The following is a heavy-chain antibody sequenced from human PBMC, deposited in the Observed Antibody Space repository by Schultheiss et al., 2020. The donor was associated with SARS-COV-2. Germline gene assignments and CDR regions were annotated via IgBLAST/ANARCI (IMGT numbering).Heavy chain of an antibody. CDR2: INPNSGGT. CDR3: ARALGSPYTSPRFDP. V-gene: IGHV1-2*06. CDR1: GYTFTGYY. D-gene: IGHD2-2*02. Sequence: ASVKVSCKASGYTFTGYYMHWVRQAPGQGLEWMGRINPNSGGTNYAQKFQGRVTMTRDTSISTAYMELSSLTSDDTAVYYCARALGSPYTSPRFDPWGQGTLVTVSS. J-gene: IGHJ5*02.